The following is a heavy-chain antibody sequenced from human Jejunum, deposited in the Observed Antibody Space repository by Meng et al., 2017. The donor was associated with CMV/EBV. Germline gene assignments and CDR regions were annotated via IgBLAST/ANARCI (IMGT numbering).Heavy chain of an antibody. Sequence: SYAMTCVRQAPGKGLDWVSTIGASGVSAYYADSVEGRFTIPRDNSKNTLYLQINSLRADDTAVYYCAKVLNPPRMRFSYYGMDVWGQGTTVTVSS. CDR2: IGASGVSA. CDR1: SYA. J-gene: IGHJ6*02. CDR3: AKVLNPPRMRFSYYGMDV. D-gene: IGHD3-10*01. V-gene: IGHV3-23*01.